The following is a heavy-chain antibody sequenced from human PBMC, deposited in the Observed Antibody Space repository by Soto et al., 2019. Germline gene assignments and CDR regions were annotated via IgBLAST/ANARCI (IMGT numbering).Heavy chain of an antibody. V-gene: IGHV1-8*01. Sequence: ASVKVSCKASGYTFTSYDINWVRQATGQGLEWMGWMNPNSGNTGYAQKFQGRVTMTRNTSISTAYMELSSLRSEDTAVYYCARGRGDYIWGSYRYWFDYWGQGTLVTVSS. CDR1: GYTFTSYD. D-gene: IGHD3-16*02. CDR3: ARGRGDYIWGSYRYWFDY. CDR2: MNPNSGNT. J-gene: IGHJ4*02.